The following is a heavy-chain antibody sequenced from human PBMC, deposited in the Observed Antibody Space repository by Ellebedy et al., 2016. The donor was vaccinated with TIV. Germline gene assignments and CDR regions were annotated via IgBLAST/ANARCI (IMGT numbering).Heavy chain of an antibody. Sequence: GSLRLSCTVSGGSISSYYWSWIRQPPGKGLEWIGYIYYGGSTNYNPSLKSRVTISVDTSENQFSLKLSSLTAADTAVYYCARHLLHPNLRLGELSLNWYFDLWGRGTLVTVSS. J-gene: IGHJ2*01. CDR1: GGSISSYY. V-gene: IGHV4-59*08. CDR3: ARHLLHPNLRLGELSLNWYFDL. CDR2: IYYGGST. D-gene: IGHD3-16*02.